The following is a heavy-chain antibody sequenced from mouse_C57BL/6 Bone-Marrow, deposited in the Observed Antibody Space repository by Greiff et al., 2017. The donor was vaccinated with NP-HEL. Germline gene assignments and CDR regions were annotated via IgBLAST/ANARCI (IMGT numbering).Heavy chain of an antibody. CDR1: GFTFSSYG. J-gene: IGHJ2*01. V-gene: IGHV5-6*02. CDR2: ISSGGSYT. CDR3: ARHYYSNYFDY. Sequence: DVMLVESGGDLVKPGGSLKLSCEASGFTFSSYGMSWVRQTPDKRLEWVATISSGGSYTYYPDSVKGRFTISRDNAKNTLYLQMSSLKSEDTAMYYCARHYYSNYFDYWGQGTTLTVSS. D-gene: IGHD2-5*01.